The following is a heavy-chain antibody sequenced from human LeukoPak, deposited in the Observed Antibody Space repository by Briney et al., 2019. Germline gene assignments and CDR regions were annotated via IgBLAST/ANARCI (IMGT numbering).Heavy chain of an antibody. D-gene: IGHD6-13*01. V-gene: IGHV1-46*01. Sequence: ASVKVSCKAYGYTLTSYYMHCVRQATGQGREWMGIINPSGGSTSYAQKFQGRVTMTRDTSTSTVYMELSSLRSEDTAVYYCARAARIAAAGTGDAFDIWGQGTMVTVSS. CDR2: INPSGGST. CDR1: GYTLTSYY. CDR3: ARAARIAAAGTGDAFDI. J-gene: IGHJ3*02.